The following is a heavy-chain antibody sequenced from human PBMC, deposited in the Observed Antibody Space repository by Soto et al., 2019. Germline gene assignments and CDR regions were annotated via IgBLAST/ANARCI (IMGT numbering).Heavy chain of an antibody. Sequence: GSLRLSCAASGLTFRTYWVIWVRQAPGKGLVWVSRVYNDGDSTLHAASVKGRFTISRDNSKNTLYLQMNSLRAEDTAVYYCAKQTPGHFDYWGQGTQVTVSS. D-gene: IGHD2-2*01. CDR3: AKQTPGHFDY. CDR2: VYNDGDST. CDR1: GLTFRTYW. J-gene: IGHJ4*02. V-gene: IGHV3-74*03.